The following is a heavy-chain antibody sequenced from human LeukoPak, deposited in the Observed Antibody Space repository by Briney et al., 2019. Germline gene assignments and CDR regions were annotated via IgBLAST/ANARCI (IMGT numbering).Heavy chain of an antibody. CDR3: AKGPAAAVRRGYYYYGMDV. Sequence: GGALRLSCVASGFTFSSYAMRRVRQAPGKGREGVAGVCGNSASIGYSDSVKGRFTISRDNAKYYLYLQMNSLRAEDTALYDCAKGPAAAVRRGYYYYGMDVWGQGTTVTVSS. CDR1: GFTFSSYA. D-gene: IGHD6-13*01. V-gene: IGHV3-9*01. CDR2: VCGNSASI. J-gene: IGHJ6*02.